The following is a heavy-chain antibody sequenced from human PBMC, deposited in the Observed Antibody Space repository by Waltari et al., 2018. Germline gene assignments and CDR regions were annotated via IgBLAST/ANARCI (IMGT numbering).Heavy chain of an antibody. V-gene: IGHV3-48*04. Sequence: VQLVQSGAEVKKPGASVKVSCKASGYTFSSYSMNWVRQAPGKGLEWVSYISSSSSTIYYADSVKGRFTISRDNAKNSLYLQMNSLRAEDTAVYYCARGRGAYYYDSSGYYPGGVDYWGQGTLVTVSS. CDR2: ISSSSSTI. CDR1: GYTFSSYS. CDR3: ARGRGAYYYDSSGYYPGGVDY. J-gene: IGHJ4*02. D-gene: IGHD3-22*01.